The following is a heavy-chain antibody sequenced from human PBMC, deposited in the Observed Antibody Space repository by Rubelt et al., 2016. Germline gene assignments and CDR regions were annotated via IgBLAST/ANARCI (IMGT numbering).Heavy chain of an antibody. D-gene: IGHD1-26*01. CDR1: GGSISSGGYY. CDR3: ARTYRYYSDY. CDR2: IYYSGST. Sequence: QVQLQESAPGLVKPSQTLSLTCTVSGGSISSGGYYWTWIRQHPGKGLEWIGYIYYSGSTYYNPSLKSRVTISVDTSKNQFALKVYAGTAADTAVYYCARTYRYYSDYWGQGTLVTVSS. V-gene: IGHV4-31*03. J-gene: IGHJ4*02.